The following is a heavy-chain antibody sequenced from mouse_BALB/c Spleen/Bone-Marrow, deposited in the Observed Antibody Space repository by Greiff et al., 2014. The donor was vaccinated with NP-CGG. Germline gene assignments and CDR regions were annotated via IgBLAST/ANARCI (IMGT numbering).Heavy chain of an antibody. J-gene: IGHJ3*01. CDR1: GFTFSSYA. CDR3: ARQYDYDGAWFAY. D-gene: IGHD2-4*01. V-gene: IGHV5-9-3*01. CDR2: ISSGGSYT. Sequence: EVQLVESGGGLVKPGGSLKLSCAASGFTFSSYAMFWVRQTPEKRLEWVATISSGGSYTYYPDSVKGRFTVSRDNAKNTLYLQMSSLRSEDTAMYYCARQYDYDGAWFAYWGQGTLVTVSA.